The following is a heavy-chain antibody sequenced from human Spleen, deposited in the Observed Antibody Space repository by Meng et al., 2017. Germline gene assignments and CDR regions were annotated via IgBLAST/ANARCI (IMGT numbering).Heavy chain of an antibody. CDR3: AKFNGGSYLNDAFDI. Sequence: GGSLRLSCAGSGFIFNNYEMNWVRQAPGKGLEWVSYISSSGSTTYYADSVKGRFTISRENSKNTLYLHMNSLRAEDTAVYYCAKFNGGSYLNDAFDIWGQGTMVTVSS. CDR2: ISSSGSTT. J-gene: IGHJ3*02. V-gene: IGHV3-48*03. CDR1: GFIFNNYE. D-gene: IGHD1-26*01.